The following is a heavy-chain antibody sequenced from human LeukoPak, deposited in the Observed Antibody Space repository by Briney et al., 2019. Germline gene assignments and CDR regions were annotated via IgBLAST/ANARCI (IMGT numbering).Heavy chain of an antibody. V-gene: IGHV3-23*01. D-gene: IGHD3-16*02. CDR2: ISGSGGST. CDR3: AKAAQFQSYRTYFDY. CDR1: GFTFSSYA. Sequence: PGGSLRLSCAASGFTFSSYAMSWVRQAPGKGLEWVSAISGSGGSTYYADSVKGRFTISRDNSKNTLYLQMNSLRAEDTTVYYCAKAAQFQSYRTYFDYWGQGTLVTVSS. J-gene: IGHJ4*02.